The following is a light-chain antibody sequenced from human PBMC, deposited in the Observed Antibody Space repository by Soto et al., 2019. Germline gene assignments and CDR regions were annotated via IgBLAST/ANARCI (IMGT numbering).Light chain of an antibody. CDR2: QDT. Sequence: SYELTQPTSVSVSTGKTASITCSGDKLGDKYACWYQQKPGQSPVVVIYQDTKRPSGIPERFSGSNSGNTATLTISGTQAMDEADYYCQAWDSSTAVVFGGGTKLTV. CDR3: QAWDSSTAVV. CDR1: KLGDKY. V-gene: IGLV3-1*01. J-gene: IGLJ2*01.